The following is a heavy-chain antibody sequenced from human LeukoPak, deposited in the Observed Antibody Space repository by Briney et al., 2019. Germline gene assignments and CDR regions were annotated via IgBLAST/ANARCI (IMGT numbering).Heavy chain of an antibody. V-gene: IGHV2-70*01. CDR3: ARMGPDSNSYEYWFDH. CDR1: GFSLSTTGVG. J-gene: IGHJ5*02. Sequence: SGPTLVNPTPTLTLTCTFSGFSLSTTGVGVNWIRQPPGKALEWLALSEWDDDKFYSTSLKTRLTVSKDTSKNQVLLTMTNMDPVDTATYYCARMGPDSNSYEYWFDHWGQGTLVTASS. CDR2: SEWDDDK. D-gene: IGHD3-22*01.